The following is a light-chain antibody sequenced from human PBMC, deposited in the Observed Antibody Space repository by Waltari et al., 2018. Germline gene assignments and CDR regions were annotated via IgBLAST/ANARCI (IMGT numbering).Light chain of an antibody. CDR2: NAS. J-gene: IGKJ1*01. V-gene: IGKV3-15*01. Sequence: EIVVTQSPATLSLSPGERVTLSCRASQIVTNNFAWFQQRPGQAPRLLIYNASTRATDIPARFSGSGSVTEFTLTINSLQSEDLAIYYCQVRTSWLWTFGQGTKV. CDR3: QVRTSWLWT. CDR1: QIVTNN.